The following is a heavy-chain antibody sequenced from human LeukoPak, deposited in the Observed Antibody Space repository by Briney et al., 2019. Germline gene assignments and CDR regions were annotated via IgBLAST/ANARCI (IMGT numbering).Heavy chain of an antibody. V-gene: IGHV3-21*01. CDR1: GFTFSSYS. D-gene: IGHD6-13*01. CDR2: ISSSSSYI. Sequence: PGGSLRLSCAASGFTFSSYSMNWVRQAPGKGLEWVSSISSSSSYIYYADSVKGRFTISRDNAKNSLYLQVNSLRAEDTAVYYCARGHYSSSWYRAGYGDYFDYWGQGTLVTVSS. CDR3: ARGHYSSSWYRAGYGDYFDY. J-gene: IGHJ4*02.